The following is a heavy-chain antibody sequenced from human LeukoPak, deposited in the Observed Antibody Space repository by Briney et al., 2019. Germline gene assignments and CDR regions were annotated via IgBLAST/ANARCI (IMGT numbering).Heavy chain of an antibody. D-gene: IGHD3-10*01. Sequence: GSSVKVSCKASGYTFTYRYLHWVRQAPGQGLEWMGWINPNSGGTNYAQKFQDRVTMTRDTSTSTAYMELSRLRSDDTAVFYCTRGHHYFVSGTYYNVWGQGTLVTVSS. J-gene: IGHJ4*02. V-gene: IGHV1-2*02. CDR2: INPNSGGT. CDR1: GYTFTYRY. CDR3: TRGHHYFVSGTYYNV.